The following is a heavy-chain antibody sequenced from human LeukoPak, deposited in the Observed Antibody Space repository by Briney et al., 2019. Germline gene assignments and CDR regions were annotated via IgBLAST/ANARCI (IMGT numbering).Heavy chain of an antibody. CDR1: GFTFSSYW. Sequence: GGSLRLSCAASGFTFSSYWMSWVRQAPGKGLEWVANIKQDGSEKYYVDSVKGRFTISRNNAKNSLYLQMNSLRAEDTAVCYCARDDHYYDSSGYPGDYWGQGTLVTVSS. D-gene: IGHD3-22*01. CDR3: ARDDHYYDSSGYPGDY. J-gene: IGHJ4*02. V-gene: IGHV3-7*01. CDR2: IKQDGSEK.